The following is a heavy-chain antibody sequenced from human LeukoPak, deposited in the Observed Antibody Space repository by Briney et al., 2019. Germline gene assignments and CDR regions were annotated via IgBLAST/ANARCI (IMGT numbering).Heavy chain of an antibody. J-gene: IGHJ6*03. CDR3: ARAYDPSGSHYYYYMDV. CDR2: ISSGSDTI. D-gene: IGHD3-22*01. V-gene: IGHV3-48*01. Sequence: GGSLRLSCVASGLSFNSIVVNWVRQAPGKGLEWISFISSGSDTIYYADSVRGRLTISRDNDKNSLSLQMNSLRAEDTAVYYCARAYDPSGSHYYYYMDVWGKGTTVTV. CDR1: GLSFNSIV.